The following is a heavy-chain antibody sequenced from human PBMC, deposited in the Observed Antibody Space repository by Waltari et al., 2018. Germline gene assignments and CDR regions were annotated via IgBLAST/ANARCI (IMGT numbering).Heavy chain of an antibody. D-gene: IGHD2-15*01. V-gene: IGHV4-38-2*01. CDR3: ARRGRLSSYFFDY. CDR1: GYSISGGGF. J-gene: IGHJ4*02. CDR2: IYPGGNT. Sequence: QLHLQESGPGLLKPSETLSLTCAVSGYSISGGGFWGWIRQPPGKGLEWIGSIYPGGNTYFKPSLKSRVTISVDKSKTQYSLNLRSMTAADTAVYYCARRGRLSSYFFDYWGQGTLVTVSS.